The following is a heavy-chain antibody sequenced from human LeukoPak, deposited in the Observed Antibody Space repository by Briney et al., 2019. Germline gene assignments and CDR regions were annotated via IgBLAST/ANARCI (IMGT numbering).Heavy chain of an antibody. D-gene: IGHD2/OR15-2a*01. V-gene: IGHV4-38-2*01. Sequence: SETLSLTCAVSGYSISSGYYWGWIRQPPGKGLQWIGRIYHSGGTYYDPSLQSRLTLSIDTSKNQFSLEVTSVTAADTAVYYCARHTNNYILRPLDDWGQGTLVTGSS. J-gene: IGHJ4*02. CDR1: GYSISSGYY. CDR2: IYHSGGT. CDR3: ARHTNNYILRPLDD.